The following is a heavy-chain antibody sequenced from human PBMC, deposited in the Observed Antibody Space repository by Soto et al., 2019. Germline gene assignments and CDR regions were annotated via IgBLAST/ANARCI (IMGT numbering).Heavy chain of an antibody. Sequence: ASVKVSCKASGGTFSSYAISWVRQAPGQGLEWMGGIIPIFGTANYAQKFQGRVTITADESTSTAYMELSSLRSEDTAVYYCARGVGSANNYDYWGQGTLVTVSS. CDR3: ARGVGSANNYDY. V-gene: IGHV1-69*13. D-gene: IGHD3-16*01. CDR1: GGTFSSYA. J-gene: IGHJ4*02. CDR2: IIPIFGTA.